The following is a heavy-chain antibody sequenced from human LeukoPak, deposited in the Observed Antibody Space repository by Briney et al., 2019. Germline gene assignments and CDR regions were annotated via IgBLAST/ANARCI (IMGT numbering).Heavy chain of an antibody. V-gene: IGHV3-23*01. J-gene: IGHJ4*02. CDR3: ARAYYYDSSGYYPPDY. D-gene: IGHD3-22*01. CDR2: ISGSGDST. Sequence: GGSLRLSCAASGFTFSTYAVNWVRQAPGKGLEWVSTISGSGDSTYYADSVKGRFTISRDNSKDTLYLQMSSVRVDDTAVYYCARAYYYDSSGYYPPDYWGQGTLVTVSS. CDR1: GFTFSTYA.